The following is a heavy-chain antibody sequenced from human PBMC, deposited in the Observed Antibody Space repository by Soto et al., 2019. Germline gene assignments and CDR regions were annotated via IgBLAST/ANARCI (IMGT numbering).Heavy chain of an antibody. Sequence: EVQLVESGGGSVQPGESLRLSCAASGFSFRDYDMHWVRQRKGKGLEWVSALGAARDPYYVGVVKGRFSVSRDNAENSLFIQMNNLRVDYTSVYFCARAYLGRLPRRAAYYCAMDVWGRGTTVTVSS. CDR3: ARAYLGRLPRRAAYYCAMDV. CDR2: LGAARDP. CDR1: GFSFRDYD. V-gene: IGHV3-13*05. D-gene: IGHD2-15*01. J-gene: IGHJ6*02.